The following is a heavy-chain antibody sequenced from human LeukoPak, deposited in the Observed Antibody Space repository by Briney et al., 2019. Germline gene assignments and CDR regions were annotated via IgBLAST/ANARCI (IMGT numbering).Heavy chain of an antibody. V-gene: IGHV3-21*01. Sequence: GGSLRLSCAASGFTFSSYSMNWVRQAPGKGLEWGSSISSSSSYIYYADSVKGRFTISRDNAKNSLYLQMNSLRAEDTAVYYCARDPPAYGSGSYRDYWGQGTLVTVSS. CDR1: GFTFSSYS. CDR2: ISSSSSYI. J-gene: IGHJ4*02. CDR3: ARDPPAYGSGSYRDY. D-gene: IGHD3-10*01.